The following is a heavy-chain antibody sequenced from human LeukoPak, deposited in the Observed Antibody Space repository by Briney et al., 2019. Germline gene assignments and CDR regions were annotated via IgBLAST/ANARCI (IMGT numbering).Heavy chain of an antibody. J-gene: IGHJ4*02. Sequence: GGSLRLSCAASGFTFNVYSMNWVRQAPGKGLEWVSFISSSLDSNIYYADSVKGRFTISRDNAKNSLYLQMNSLRAEDTAVYYCARVGMVRGVIITYFDYWGQGTLVTVSS. CDR1: GFTFNVYS. CDR2: ISSSLDSNI. D-gene: IGHD3-10*01. V-gene: IGHV3-48*04. CDR3: ARVGMVRGVIITYFDY.